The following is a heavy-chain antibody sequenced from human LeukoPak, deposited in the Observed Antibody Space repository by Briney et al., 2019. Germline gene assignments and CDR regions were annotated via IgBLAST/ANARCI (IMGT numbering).Heavy chain of an antibody. D-gene: IGHD6-13*01. CDR2: IIPILGIA. CDR1: GGTFSSYA. J-gene: IGHJ5*02. CDR3: ARPAAGRDNWFDP. V-gene: IGHV1-69*04. Sequence: SVKVSCKASGGTFSSYAISWVRQAPGQGLEWMGRIIPILGIANYAQRFQGRVTITADKSTSTAYMELSSLRSEDTAVYYCARPAAGRDNWFDPWGQGTLVTVSS.